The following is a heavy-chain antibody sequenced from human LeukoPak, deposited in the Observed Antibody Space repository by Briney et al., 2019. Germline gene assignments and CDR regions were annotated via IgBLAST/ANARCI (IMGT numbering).Heavy chain of an antibody. Sequence: GGSLRLSCAASGFTFSSYAMSWVRQAPGKGLEWVSAISGNSDDTYYADSVKGRFTISRDNSKNTLFLQMNSLRAEDTALYYCARTYDFGIGPPGDAFDNWGQGTLVTVFS. J-gene: IGHJ3*02. CDR2: ISGNSDDT. CDR1: GFTFSSYA. CDR3: ARTYDFGIGPPGDAFDN. D-gene: IGHD3-3*01. V-gene: IGHV3-23*01.